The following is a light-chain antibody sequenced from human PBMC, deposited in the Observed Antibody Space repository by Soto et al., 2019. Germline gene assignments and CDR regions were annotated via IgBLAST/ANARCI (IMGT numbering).Light chain of an antibody. Sequence: QSAPTQPPSASASLGASVTLTCTLSSGYSNYKVDWYQQRPGKGPRFVMRVGTGGIVGSKGDGIPDRFSVLGSGLNRYLTIKNIQEEDESDYHCGADHGSGSNFVFVGGTKLTVL. CDR2: VGTGGIVG. J-gene: IGLJ2*01. CDR1: SGYSNYK. CDR3: GADHGSGSNFV. V-gene: IGLV9-49*01.